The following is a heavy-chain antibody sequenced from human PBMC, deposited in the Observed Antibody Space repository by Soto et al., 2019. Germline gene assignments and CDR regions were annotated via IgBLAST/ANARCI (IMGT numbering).Heavy chain of an antibody. CDR2: ISSSSSYT. V-gene: IGHV3-11*06. J-gene: IGHJ6*02. Sequence: SGFTFSDYYMSWIRQAPGKGLEWVSYISSSSSYTNYADSVKGRFTISRDNAKNSLYLQMNSLRAEDTAVYYCASGYSSSRVDYYYYYGMDVWGQGTTVT. CDR3: ASGYSSSRVDYYYYYGMDV. CDR1: GFTFSDYY. D-gene: IGHD6-13*01.